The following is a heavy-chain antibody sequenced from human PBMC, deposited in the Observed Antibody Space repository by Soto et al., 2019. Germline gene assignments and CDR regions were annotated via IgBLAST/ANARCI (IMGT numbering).Heavy chain of an antibody. J-gene: IGHJ4*02. CDR2: IIPILGIA. CDR1: GGTFSSYT. Sequence: ASVKVSCKASGGTFSSYTISWVRQAPGQGLEWMGRIIPILGIANYAQKFQGRVTITADKSTSTAYMELSSLRSEDTAVYYCARAPLGSSSWYYFDYWGQGTLVTVSS. V-gene: IGHV1-69*02. CDR3: ARAPLGSSSWYYFDY. D-gene: IGHD6-13*01.